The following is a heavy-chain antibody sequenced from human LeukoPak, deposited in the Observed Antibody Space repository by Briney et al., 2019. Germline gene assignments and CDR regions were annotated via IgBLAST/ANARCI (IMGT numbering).Heavy chain of an antibody. J-gene: IGHJ4*02. CDR3: ARSTGWLNGH. Sequence: SGPGLVKPSQTLSLTCAISGDSVSSRNAAWHWIRQSPSRGLEWLGRTYYRSKWYNDYAVSVKSRITINPDTSKNQFSLQLNYVTPEDSAVYYCARSTGWLNGHWGQGILVTVSS. D-gene: IGHD2-8*02. CDR2: TYYRSKWYN. V-gene: IGHV6-1*01. CDR1: GDSVSSRNAA.